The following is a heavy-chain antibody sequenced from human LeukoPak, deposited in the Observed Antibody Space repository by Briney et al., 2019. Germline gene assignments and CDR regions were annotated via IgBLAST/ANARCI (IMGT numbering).Heavy chain of an antibody. J-gene: IGHJ4*02. V-gene: IGHV3-21*01. CDR3: ARSRTGYYSGFDY. CDR1: GFTFSSYS. Sequence: GGSLRLSCAASGFTFSSYSMNWVRQAPGKGLEWASSISSSSSYICYADSVKGRFTISRDNAKNSLYLQMNSLRAEDTAVYYCARSRTGYYSGFDYWGQGTLVTVSS. CDR2: ISSSSSYI. D-gene: IGHD3/OR15-3a*01.